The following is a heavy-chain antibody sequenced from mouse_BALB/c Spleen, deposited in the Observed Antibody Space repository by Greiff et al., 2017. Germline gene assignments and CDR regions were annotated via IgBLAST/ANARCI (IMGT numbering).Heavy chain of an antibody. CDR1: GFTFSSFG. D-gene: IGHD2-4*01. CDR3: ARGYDYDGEFAY. Sequence: DVQLVEPGGGLVQPGGSRKLSCAASGFTFSSFGMHWVRQAPEKGLEWVAYISSGSSTNYYADTVKGRSTIAKDNPKNTLFLQMTSLRSEDTAMYYCARGYDYDGEFAYWGEGTLVTVSA. V-gene: IGHV5-17*02. CDR2: ISSGSSTN. J-gene: IGHJ3*01.